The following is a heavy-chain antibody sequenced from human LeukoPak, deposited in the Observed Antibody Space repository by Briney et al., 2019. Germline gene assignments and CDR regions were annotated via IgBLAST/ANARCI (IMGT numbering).Heavy chain of an antibody. CDR2: INSDGSGT. CDR1: GFTFSSYW. J-gene: IGHJ5*02. CDR3: ARQEGSDYDFWSGYYFFNWFDP. Sequence: PGGSLRLSCAASGFTFSSYWMHWVRQAPGKGLVWVSRINSDGSGTSYADSVKGRFTISRDNAKNTLYLQMNSLRAEDTAVYYCARQEGSDYDFWSGYYFFNWFDPWGQGTLVTVSS. D-gene: IGHD3-3*01. V-gene: IGHV3-74*01.